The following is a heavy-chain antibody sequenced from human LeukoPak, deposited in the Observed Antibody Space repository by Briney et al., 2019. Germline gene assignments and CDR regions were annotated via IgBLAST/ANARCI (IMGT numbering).Heavy chain of an antibody. CDR3: ARTGSWYYYFDY. J-gene: IGHJ4*02. Sequence: SETLSLTCTVSGGFISTYYWTWIRQRPGKGLEWIGYIYYTGTTNYSPSLKSRVTIPVDTSKNQFSLKLSSVTAADTAVYYCARTGSWYYYFDYWGQGALVTVSS. CDR2: IYYTGTT. V-gene: IGHV4-59*01. D-gene: IGHD6-13*01. CDR1: GGFISTYY.